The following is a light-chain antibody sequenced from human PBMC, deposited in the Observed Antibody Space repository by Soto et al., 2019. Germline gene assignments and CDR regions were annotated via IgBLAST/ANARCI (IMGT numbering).Light chain of an antibody. CDR1: QSVSSSF. V-gene: IGKV3-20*01. CDR2: DAS. CDR3: QQYGNSPQT. J-gene: IGKJ1*01. Sequence: IVLTQSPGPLSLSPGERATLSCKSTQSVSSSFLAWYQQRPGQAPRLLIYDASNRATGIPARFSGSGSGTDFTLTISSLEPEDFAVYYCQQYGNSPQTFGQGTKVDIK.